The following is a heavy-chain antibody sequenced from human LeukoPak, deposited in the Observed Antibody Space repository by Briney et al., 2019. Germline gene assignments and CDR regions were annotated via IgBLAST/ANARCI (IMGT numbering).Heavy chain of an antibody. Sequence: SETLSLTCAVSGGSISSGGYSWSWIRQPPGKGLEWIGYIYHSGSTYYNPSLKSRVTISVGRSKNQFSLKLSSVTAADTAVYYCASVGLQGFDPWGQGTLVTVSS. J-gene: IGHJ5*02. D-gene: IGHD4-11*01. CDR2: IYHSGST. V-gene: IGHV4-30-2*01. CDR3: ASVGLQGFDP. CDR1: GGSISSGGYS.